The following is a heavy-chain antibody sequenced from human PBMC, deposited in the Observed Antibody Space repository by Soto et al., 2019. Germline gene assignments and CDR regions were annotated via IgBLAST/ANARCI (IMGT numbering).Heavy chain of an antibody. CDR3: ARNGNFYDSRGSRDY. Sequence: EVQLVESGGDVVKAGGSLRLSCVGSGFTFSSYNMHWVRQAPGKGLEWVSSISASSTYIHYADSVKGRFTISRDNANNSLYLHMNSLRAADTAVYYCARNGNFYDSRGSRDYWGQGTLVTVSS. D-gene: IGHD3-22*01. V-gene: IGHV3-21*01. J-gene: IGHJ4*02. CDR1: GFTFSSYN. CDR2: ISASSTYI.